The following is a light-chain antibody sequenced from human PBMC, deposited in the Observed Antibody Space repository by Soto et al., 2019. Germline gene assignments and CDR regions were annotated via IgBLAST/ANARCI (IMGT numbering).Light chain of an antibody. CDR3: QPYGSSRYT. V-gene: IGKV3-20*01. CDR2: GAS. CDR1: QSVSSSY. J-gene: IGKJ2*01. Sequence: EIVLTQSPGTLSLSPGERATLSCRASQSVSSSYLAWYQQKPGKAPRLLIYGASSRATGIPDRFSGSGSGTDFTLTISRLETEDFAVYYCQPYGSSRYTFGQGTKLEIK.